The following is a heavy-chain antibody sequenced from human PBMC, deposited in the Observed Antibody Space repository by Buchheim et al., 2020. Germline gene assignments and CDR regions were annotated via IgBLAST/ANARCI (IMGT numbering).Heavy chain of an antibody. D-gene: IGHD4-11*01. Sequence: EVQLVESGGGLVQPGGSLRLSCGASGFTLSSYWLSWVRQAPGRGLEWVGNINQDGSEEYYVESVKGRFRISRDNGKNSLILQMSGLRVEDTAVYYCAKMYGNNYADDGMDVWGQGT. CDR2: INQDGSEE. CDR3: AKMYGNNYADDGMDV. J-gene: IGHJ6*02. CDR1: GFTLSSYW. V-gene: IGHV3-7*02.